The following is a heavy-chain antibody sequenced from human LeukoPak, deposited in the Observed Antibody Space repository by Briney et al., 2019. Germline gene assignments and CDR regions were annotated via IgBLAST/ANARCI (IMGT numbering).Heavy chain of an antibody. CDR2: IYPGDSDI. Sequence: GESLKISCKGSGYMFTTYWIGWVRQMPGKGLEWMGIIYPGDSDITYSPSFQGQVTISVDKSISTTYLQWSSLKSSDTAMYYCARPGPHWYFEFWGRGALVTVSS. V-gene: IGHV5-51*01. CDR1: GYMFTTYW. J-gene: IGHJ2*01. CDR3: ARPGPHWYFEF.